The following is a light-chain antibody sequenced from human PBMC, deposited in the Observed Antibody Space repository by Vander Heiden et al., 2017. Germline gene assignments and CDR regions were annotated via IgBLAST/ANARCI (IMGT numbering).Light chain of an antibody. CDR2: SNN. J-gene: IGLJ1*01. CDR1: SSNIGSNT. Sequence: HSVLTQPPSASGTPGQRVTISCSGSSSNIGSNTVNWYQQLPGTAPKLLIYSNNQRPSGVPDRFSGSKSGTSASLAISGLQSEDEADYYCAAWDDSLNGLVFGTGTKVTVL. CDR3: AAWDDSLNGLV. V-gene: IGLV1-44*01.